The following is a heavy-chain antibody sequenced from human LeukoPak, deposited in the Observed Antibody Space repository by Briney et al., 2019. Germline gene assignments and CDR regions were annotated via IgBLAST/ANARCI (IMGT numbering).Heavy chain of an antibody. CDR3: ARAVTGTSPLGY. D-gene: IGHD6-19*01. Sequence: SETLSLTCTVSGGFISSYYWSWIRQPPGKGLEWIGYISYTGSTNYNPSLQSRVTMSVDMSKNQLSLKLSSVTAADTAVYFCARAVTGTSPLGYWGQGALVTVSS. J-gene: IGHJ4*02. V-gene: IGHV4-59*01. CDR1: GGFISSYY. CDR2: ISYTGST.